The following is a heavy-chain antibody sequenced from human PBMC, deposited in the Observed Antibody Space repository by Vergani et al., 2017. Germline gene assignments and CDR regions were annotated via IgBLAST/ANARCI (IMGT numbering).Heavy chain of an antibody. CDR2: FDPEDGET. CDR1: GYTLTDLS. CDR3: ATASFDDVWSGPYNWFDP. D-gene: IGHD3-3*01. V-gene: IGHV1-24*01. J-gene: IGHJ5*02. Sequence: QVQLVQSGAEVKKPGASVKVSCKVSGYTLTDLSMHWVRQAPGKGLEWMGGFDPEDGETIYAQKFQGRVTMTEDTSTDTAYMELSSLRSEDTAVYYWATASFDDVWSGPYNWFDPWGQGTLVTVSS.